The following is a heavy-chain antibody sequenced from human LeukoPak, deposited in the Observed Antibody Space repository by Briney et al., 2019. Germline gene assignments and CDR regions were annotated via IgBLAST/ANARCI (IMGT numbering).Heavy chain of an antibody. Sequence: GGSLRLSCVASGSTFSTYGMSWVRQAPGKGLEWVAAVSSTGSGTYYPDSLKGRLIISRDNSQNTVFLQMNSLRPEDTPFYFCAKDGPLLWFGPTDAWGQGILVTVSS. J-gene: IGHJ5*02. CDR1: GSTFSTYG. D-gene: IGHD3-10*01. V-gene: IGHV3-23*01. CDR2: VSSTGSGT. CDR3: AKDGPLLWFGPTDA.